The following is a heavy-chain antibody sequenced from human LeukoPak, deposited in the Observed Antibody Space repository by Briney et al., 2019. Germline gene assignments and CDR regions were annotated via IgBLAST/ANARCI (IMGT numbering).Heavy chain of an antibody. CDR3: ARVDY. CDR2: IFSGGNT. J-gene: IGHJ4*02. V-gene: IGHV3-66*01. CDR1: GFTVSNNY. Sequence: GGSLRPSCAASGFTVSNNYMTWVRQAPGKGLEWVSVIFSGGNTFYADSVKGRFTISRDNSKNTLYLQMNSLRAEDTAVYYCARVDYWGQGTLVTVSS.